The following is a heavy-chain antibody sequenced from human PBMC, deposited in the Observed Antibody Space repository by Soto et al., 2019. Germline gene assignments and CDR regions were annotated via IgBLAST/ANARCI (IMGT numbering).Heavy chain of an antibody. V-gene: IGHV1-18*01. CDR3: VREPNPTDYGDDSVHFDY. J-gene: IGHJ4*02. D-gene: IGHD4-17*01. CDR2: ISGFNGNT. CDR1: GYTFTNYL. Sequence: QVQLVQSGGEVKKPGASVRVSCKASGYTFTNYLVTWVRQAPGQGLEWMGWISGFNGNTDSAQKFQDRVSMTIDTSTTTAYLELRSLRTDDTAIYYCVREPNPTDYGDDSVHFDYWGQGTLVTVSS.